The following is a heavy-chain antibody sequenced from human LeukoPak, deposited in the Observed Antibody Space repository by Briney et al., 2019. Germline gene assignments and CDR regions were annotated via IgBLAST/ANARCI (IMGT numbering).Heavy chain of an antibody. CDR3: ARDNLYSGYDTYHYFDY. Sequence: ASVKVSCKASGYRFSSYGISWVRQAPGQGLEWIGWISPYNSNTNYIQKFQDRVTMTTDTSTSTAYLELRSLSSDDTAVYFCARDNLYSGYDTYHYFDYWGQGTLVTVSS. V-gene: IGHV1-18*01. CDR2: ISPYNSNT. CDR1: GYRFSSYG. D-gene: IGHD5-12*01. J-gene: IGHJ4*02.